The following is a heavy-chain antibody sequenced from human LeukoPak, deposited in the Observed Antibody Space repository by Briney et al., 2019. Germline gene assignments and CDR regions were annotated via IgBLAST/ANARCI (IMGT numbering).Heavy chain of an antibody. Sequence: PSETLSLTCTVSGGSISSYYWSWIRQPPGKGLEWIGYIYYSGSTNYNPSLKSRVTISVDTSKNQFSLKLSSVTAADTAVYYCARVGYCSGGSCYAEFDYWGQGTPVTVSS. CDR1: GGSISSYY. D-gene: IGHD2-15*01. J-gene: IGHJ4*02. V-gene: IGHV4-59*01. CDR2: IYYSGST. CDR3: ARVGYCSGGSCYAEFDY.